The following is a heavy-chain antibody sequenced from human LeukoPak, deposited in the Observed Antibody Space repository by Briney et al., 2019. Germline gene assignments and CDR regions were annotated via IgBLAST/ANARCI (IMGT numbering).Heavy chain of an antibody. J-gene: IGHJ4*02. Sequence: GGSLRLSCAASGFIFSDYYMSWIRQAPGKGLEWVSYITSSSYTNYADSVKGRFTISRDNAKNSLYLQMNSLRPEDTAVYYCARDAGGYYPDYWGQGTLVTVSS. CDR3: ARDAGGYYPDY. V-gene: IGHV3-11*06. CDR1: GFIFSDYY. D-gene: IGHD3-22*01. CDR2: ITSSSYT.